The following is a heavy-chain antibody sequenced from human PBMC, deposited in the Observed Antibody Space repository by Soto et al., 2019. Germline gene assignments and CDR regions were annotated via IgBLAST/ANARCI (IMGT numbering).Heavy chain of an antibody. CDR3: AKDRAPTYGFPLLDY. CDR1: GFTFSSYA. J-gene: IGHJ4*02. V-gene: IGHV3-23*01. Sequence: GGSLRLSCAASGFTFSSYAMSWVRQAPGKGLEWVSAISGSGGSTYYADSVKGRFTISRDNSKNTLYLQMNSLRAEDTAVYYCAKDRAPTYGFPLLDYWGQGTLVTVSS. CDR2: ISGSGGST. D-gene: IGHD4-17*01.